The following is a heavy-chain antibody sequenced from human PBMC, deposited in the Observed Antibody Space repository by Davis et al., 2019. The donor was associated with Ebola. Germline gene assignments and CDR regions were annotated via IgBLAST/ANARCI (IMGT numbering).Heavy chain of an antibody. CDR1: GLTFSRYG. D-gene: IGHD2-8*02. CDR3: AKDPLGHTGENDY. Sequence: GGSLRLSCVASGLTFSRYGMHWVRQAPGKGLEWVAFIWYDGRNSHYIDSVKGRFTISRDNSKNTLYLQMSSPRTDDTAVYYCAKDPLGHTGENDYWGQGTLVAVSS. CDR2: IWYDGRNS. J-gene: IGHJ4*02. V-gene: IGHV3-30*02.